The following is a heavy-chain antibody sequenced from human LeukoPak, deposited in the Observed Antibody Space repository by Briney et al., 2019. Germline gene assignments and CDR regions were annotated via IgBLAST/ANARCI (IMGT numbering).Heavy chain of an antibody. CDR2: IYYSGST. D-gene: IGHD6-13*01. V-gene: IGHV4-59*01. Sequence: SETLSLTCNVSGGSISSYYWSWIRQPPGKGLEWIGYIYYSGSTNYNPSLKSRVTISVDTSKNQFSLKLSSVTAADTAVYYCARAPTQQQLVFFDYWGQGTLVTVSS. J-gene: IGHJ4*02. CDR3: ARAPTQQQLVFFDY. CDR1: GGSISSYY.